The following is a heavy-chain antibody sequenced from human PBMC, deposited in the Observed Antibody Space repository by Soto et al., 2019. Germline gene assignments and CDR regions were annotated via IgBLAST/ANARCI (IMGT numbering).Heavy chain of an antibody. D-gene: IGHD3-3*01. J-gene: IGHJ6*02. CDR2: FDPEDGET. CDR3: ATVSSRTIFGVVIIIGMDV. V-gene: IGHV1-24*01. CDR1: GYTLTELS. Sequence: GASVKVSCKVSGYTLTELSLSWVRQAPGKRLDWMGGFDPEDGETIYAQKFQGRVTVTEDTSRDTAYMELSSLRSEDTAVYYCATVSSRTIFGVVIIIGMDVWGQGTTVTVSS.